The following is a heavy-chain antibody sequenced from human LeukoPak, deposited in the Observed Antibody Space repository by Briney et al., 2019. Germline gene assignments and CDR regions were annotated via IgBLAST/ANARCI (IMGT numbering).Heavy chain of an antibody. Sequence: GGSLRLSCAASGFSFSPYSMNWVRQAPGKGLEWDSYIVCSSSTIYYADSVKGRFTISRENAKNSLYLQMDSLRAEDTAVYYCATDSPETAAFDYWGQGTLVTVSS. J-gene: IGHJ4*02. D-gene: IGHD1-1*01. V-gene: IGHV3-48*04. CDR1: GFSFSPYS. CDR3: ATDSPETAAFDY. CDR2: IVCSSSTI.